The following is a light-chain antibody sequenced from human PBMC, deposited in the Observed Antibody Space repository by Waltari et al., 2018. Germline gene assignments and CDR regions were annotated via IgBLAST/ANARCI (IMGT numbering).Light chain of an antibody. CDR1: QSVSSY. Sequence: EIVLTQSPATLSLSPGERATLSCRASQSVSSYLAWYQQKPGQAPRLLIYDASNRATGIPARFSGSGSGTDFTLTISSLEPEDFAVDYCQQRRNWPLTFGGGTKVEIK. CDR3: QQRRNWPLT. J-gene: IGKJ4*01. CDR2: DAS. V-gene: IGKV3-11*01.